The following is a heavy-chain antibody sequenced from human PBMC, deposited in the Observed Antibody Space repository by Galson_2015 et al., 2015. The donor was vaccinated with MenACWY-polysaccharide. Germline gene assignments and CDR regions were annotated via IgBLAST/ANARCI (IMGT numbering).Heavy chain of an antibody. CDR1: GFTFSTYW. CDR3: ARGYSAYD. J-gene: IGHJ4*02. Sequence: SLRLSCAASGFTFSTYWMHWVRQAPGRGLAWVSRIKSDGSSTNYADSVKGRFTISSDNAKNTLYLQMNSLRAEDTALYYCARGYSAYDWGLGTLVAVSA. V-gene: IGHV3-74*01. D-gene: IGHD5-12*01. CDR2: IKSDGSST.